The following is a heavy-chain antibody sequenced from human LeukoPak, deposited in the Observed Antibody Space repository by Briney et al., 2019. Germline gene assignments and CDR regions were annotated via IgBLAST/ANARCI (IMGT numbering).Heavy chain of an antibody. V-gene: IGHV3-7*01. CDR1: GFTFTSHW. J-gene: IGHJ4*02. Sequence: GGSLRLSCAASGFTFTSHWMTWVRQAPGKGLEWVANINRDGSDKYYVDSVKGRFTISRDNAKNSLFLQVNSLRAEDTAVYYCARDSPYCTSSDCYLDYWGQGTLVTVSS. CDR3: ARDSPYCTSSDCYLDY. CDR2: INRDGSDK. D-gene: IGHD2-2*01.